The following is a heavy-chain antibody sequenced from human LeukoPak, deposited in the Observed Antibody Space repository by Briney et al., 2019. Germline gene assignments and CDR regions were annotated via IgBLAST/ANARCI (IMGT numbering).Heavy chain of an antibody. Sequence: PSETLSLTCAVSGGSISSGGYSWSWIRQPPGKGLEWIGYIYHSGSTYYNPSLKSRVIISVDRSKNQFSLKLSSVTAADTAVYYCARVSLTMDAFDIWGQGTMVTVSS. J-gene: IGHJ3*02. V-gene: IGHV4-30-2*01. CDR3: ARVSLTMDAFDI. D-gene: IGHD3-10*01. CDR2: IYHSGST. CDR1: GGSISSGGYS.